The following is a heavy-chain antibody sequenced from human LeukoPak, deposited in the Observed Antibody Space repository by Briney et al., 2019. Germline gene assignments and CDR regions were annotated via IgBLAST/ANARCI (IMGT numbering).Heavy chain of an antibody. Sequence: GGSLRLSCAASGFTFSNYWMRWVRQMPGKGLEWVANIKQDGTEKYYVDSVKGRFTISRDNSNHTVHLQMDSLRAEDTASYYCARSHYGGSYDMFDFWGQGTLVIVSS. CDR3: ARSHYGGSYDMFDF. CDR1: GFTFSNYW. CDR2: IKQDGTEK. D-gene: IGHD4/OR15-4a*01. J-gene: IGHJ4*02. V-gene: IGHV3-7*01.